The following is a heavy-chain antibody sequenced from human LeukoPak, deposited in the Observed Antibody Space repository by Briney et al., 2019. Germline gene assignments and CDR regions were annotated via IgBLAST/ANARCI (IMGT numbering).Heavy chain of an antibody. Sequence: ASVKVSCKVSGYTLTELSMHWVRQAPGKGLEWMGGFDPEYGETIYAQKFQGRVTMTEDTSTDTAYMELSSLRSEDTAVYYCATDLRSQGPFDYWGQGTLVTVSS. J-gene: IGHJ4*02. CDR1: GYTLTELS. CDR2: FDPEYGET. V-gene: IGHV1-24*01. CDR3: ATDLRSQGPFDY.